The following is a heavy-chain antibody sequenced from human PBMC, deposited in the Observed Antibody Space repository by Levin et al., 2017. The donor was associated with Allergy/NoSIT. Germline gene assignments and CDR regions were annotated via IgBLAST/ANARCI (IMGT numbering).Heavy chain of an antibody. J-gene: IGHJ3*02. CDR2: IKQDGSEK. CDR1: GFTFSSYW. V-gene: IGHV3-7*01. Sequence: PGGSLRLSCAASGFTFSSYWMSWVRQAPGKGLEWVANIKQDGSEKYYVDSVKGRFTISRDNAKNSLYLQMNSLRAEDTAVYYCARGEGGYYYDSSGYVRAQYAFDIWGQGTMVTVSS. CDR3: ARGEGGYYYDSSGYVRAQYAFDI. D-gene: IGHD3-22*01.